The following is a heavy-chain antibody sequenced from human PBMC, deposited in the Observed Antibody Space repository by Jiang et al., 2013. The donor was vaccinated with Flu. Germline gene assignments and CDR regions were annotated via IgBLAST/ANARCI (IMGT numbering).Heavy chain of an antibody. CDR2: TYYRSKWYN. V-gene: IGHV6-1*01. J-gene: IGHJ5*02. CDR1: VSSNSAA. Sequence: VSSNSAAWNWIRQSPSRGLEWLGRTYYRSKWYNDYAVSVKSRITINPDTSKNQFSLQLNSVTPEDTAVYYCARDRGLGIAAAGPFDPWGQGTLVTVSS. D-gene: IGHD6-13*01. CDR3: ARDRGLGIAAAGPFDP.